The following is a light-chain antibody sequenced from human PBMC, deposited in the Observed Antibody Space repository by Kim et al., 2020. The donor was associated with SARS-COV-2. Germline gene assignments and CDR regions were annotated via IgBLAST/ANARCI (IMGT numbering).Light chain of an antibody. CDR1: QSVSSN. CDR3: QQYNNWPPWT. J-gene: IGKJ1*01. V-gene: IGKV3-15*01. CDR2: GAS. Sequence: TPGERATLSCRASQSVSSNLAWYQQKAGQAPKLLIYGASTRATGIPARFSGSGSGTEFTLTISSLQSEDFAVYYCQQYNNWPPWTFGQGTKVEIK.